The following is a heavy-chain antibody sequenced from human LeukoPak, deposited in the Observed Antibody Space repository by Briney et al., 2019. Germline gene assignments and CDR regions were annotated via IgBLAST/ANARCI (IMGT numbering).Heavy chain of an antibody. Sequence: SETLSLTCAVYGGSFSGYYWTWFRQPPGKGLEWIGYIYSSGGAFYNPSLKSRVAISLDASENQFSLKVTSVTAADTALYFCARQKIRGNIIMESYWGQGTLVTVSS. J-gene: IGHJ4*02. CDR3: ARQKIRGNIIMESY. D-gene: IGHD3-10*01. CDR2: IYSSGGA. V-gene: IGHV4-59*08. CDR1: GGSFSGYY.